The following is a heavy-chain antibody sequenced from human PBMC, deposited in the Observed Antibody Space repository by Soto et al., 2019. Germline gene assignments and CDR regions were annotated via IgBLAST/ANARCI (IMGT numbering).Heavy chain of an antibody. Sequence: QVKLVESGGGVVQPGRSLRLSCAASGFTFSSYGMHWVRQAPCKGLEWLAVIWYDGSNKYYADSVKGRFTISRDNPKNTLYLQMNSLRAEDTAVYYCARSYSSGWATPFDYWGQGMLVIVSS. CDR3: ARSYSSGWATPFDY. J-gene: IGHJ4*02. V-gene: IGHV3-33*01. D-gene: IGHD6-19*01. CDR1: GFTFSSYG. CDR2: IWYDGSNK.